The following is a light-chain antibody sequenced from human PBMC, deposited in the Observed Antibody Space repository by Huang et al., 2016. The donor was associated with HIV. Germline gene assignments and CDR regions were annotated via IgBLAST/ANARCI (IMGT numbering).Light chain of an antibody. CDR1: QSIGTY. V-gene: IGKV3-11*01. CDR2: DVS. Sequence: EIVLTQSPVTLSLSPGDRATLSCRASQSIGTYFAWYQQNSGQAPRLLIYDVSNRAAGGPARFSASGSETDFTLTIASLDPDDFAIYHCQQRSKWPLTFGGGTKVEMK. J-gene: IGKJ4*01. CDR3: QQRSKWPLT.